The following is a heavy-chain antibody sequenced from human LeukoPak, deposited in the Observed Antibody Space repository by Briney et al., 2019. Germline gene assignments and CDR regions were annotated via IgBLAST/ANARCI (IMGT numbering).Heavy chain of an antibody. J-gene: IGHJ6*02. Sequence: RGESQKISCKGSGYSFTSYWIGWVRQMPGKGLEWMGIIYPGDSDTRYSPSFQGQVTISADKSISTAYLQWSSLKASDTAMYYCARLSGTTGPHYYYYGMDVWGQGTTVTVSS. CDR2: IYPGDSDT. CDR1: GYSFTSYW. V-gene: IGHV5-51*01. D-gene: IGHD1-1*01. CDR3: ARLSGTTGPHYYYYGMDV.